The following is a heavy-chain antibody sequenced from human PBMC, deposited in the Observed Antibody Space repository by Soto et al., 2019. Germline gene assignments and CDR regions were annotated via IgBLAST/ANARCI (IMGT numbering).Heavy chain of an antibody. CDR3: ARATTLLKDIVVVPPGYYYYYGMDV. J-gene: IGHJ6*02. V-gene: IGHV1-69*13. CDR2: IIPIFGTA. Sequence: GASVKVSCKASGGTFSSYAISWVRQAPGQGLEWMGGIIPIFGTANYAQKFQGRVTITADESTSTAYMELSSLRSEDTAVYYCARATTLLKDIVVVPPGYYYYYGMDVWGQGTTVTVSS. CDR1: GGTFSSYA. D-gene: IGHD2-2*01.